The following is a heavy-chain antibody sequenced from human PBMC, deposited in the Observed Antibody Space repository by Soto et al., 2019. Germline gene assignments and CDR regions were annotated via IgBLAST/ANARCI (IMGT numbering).Heavy chain of an antibody. CDR2: LSGSGTST. Sequence: GSLRLSCAASGFSFVNYAMNWVRQAPGKGLEWVSGLSGSGTSTYYADSVKGRFTISRDNSRDTLFLQMNSLTADDTAVYYCAKATTNGGWFNPFDSWGQGALVTVSS. CDR3: AKATTNGGWFNPFDS. V-gene: IGHV3-23*01. D-gene: IGHD6-19*01. J-gene: IGHJ4*02. CDR1: GFSFVNYA.